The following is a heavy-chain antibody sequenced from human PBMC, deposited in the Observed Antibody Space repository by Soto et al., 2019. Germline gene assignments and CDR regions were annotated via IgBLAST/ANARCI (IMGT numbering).Heavy chain of an antibody. D-gene: IGHD2-15*01. Sequence: ASVKVSCKASRYTFKSYALHWVRQAPGQRLEWMGWINAGNGNTKYSQKFQGRVTITRDTSASTAYMELSSLRSEVSAVYYCARDLGGWPDYWGQGTLVTVSS. CDR1: RYTFKSYA. CDR3: ARDLGGWPDY. V-gene: IGHV1-3*01. J-gene: IGHJ4*02. CDR2: INAGNGNT.